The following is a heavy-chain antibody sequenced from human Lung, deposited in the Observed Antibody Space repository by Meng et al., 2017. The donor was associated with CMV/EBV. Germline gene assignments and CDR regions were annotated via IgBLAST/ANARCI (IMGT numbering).Heavy chain of an antibody. CDR3: ARVSGIAVAGTLGFGYYYYGMDV. J-gene: IGHJ6*02. V-gene: IGHV3-7*01. Sequence: ESLKISCAASGFTFSSYWMSWVRQAPGKGLEWVANIKQDGSEKYYVDSVKGRFTISRDNAKNSLYLQMNSLRAEDTAVYYCARVSGIAVAGTLGFGYYYYGMDVWGQGTTVTVSS. CDR2: IKQDGSEK. D-gene: IGHD6-19*01. CDR1: GFTFSSYW.